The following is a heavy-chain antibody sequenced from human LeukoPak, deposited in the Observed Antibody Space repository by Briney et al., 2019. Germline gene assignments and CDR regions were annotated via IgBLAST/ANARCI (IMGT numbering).Heavy chain of an antibody. Sequence: SGGSLRLSCAASGFTFSDYYMSWIRQAPGKGLEWVSYISSSGSTIYYADSVKGRFTISRDNAKNSLYLQMNSLRAEDTAVYYCARGDDYGGNRELGFDYWGQGTLVTVSS. CDR2: ISSSGSTI. D-gene: IGHD4-23*01. CDR3: ARGDDYGGNRELGFDY. V-gene: IGHV3-11*01. CDR1: GFTFSDYY. J-gene: IGHJ4*02.